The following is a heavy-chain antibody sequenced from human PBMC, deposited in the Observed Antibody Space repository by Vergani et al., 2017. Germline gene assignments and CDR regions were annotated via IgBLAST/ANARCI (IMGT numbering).Heavy chain of an antibody. Sequence: QVRLVESGGGVVQPGRSLRLSCAASGFTFSSYAMHWVRQAPGKGLEWVAVISYDGSNKYYADSVKGRFTISRDNSKNTLYLQMNSLRAEDTAVYYCARDTTKLDYGDYGFDYWGQGTLVTVSS. CDR1: GFTFSSYA. V-gene: IGHV3-30-3*01. CDR3: ARDTTKLDYGDYGFDY. CDR2: ISYDGSNK. J-gene: IGHJ4*02. D-gene: IGHD4-17*01.